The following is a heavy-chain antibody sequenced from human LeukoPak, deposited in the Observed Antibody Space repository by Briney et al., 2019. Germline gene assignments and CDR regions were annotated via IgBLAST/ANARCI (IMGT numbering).Heavy chain of an antibody. CDR1: GFTFSSYG. J-gene: IGHJ3*02. D-gene: IGHD4-17*01. V-gene: IGHV3-21*01. CDR3: ARDSTVTTSDAFDI. CDR2: ISSSSSYI. Sequence: PGGSLRLSCAASGFTFSSYGMHWVRQAPGKGLEWVSSISSSSSYIYYADSVKGRFTISRDNAKNSLYLQMNSLRAEDTAVYYCARDSTVTTSDAFDIWGQGTMVTVSS.